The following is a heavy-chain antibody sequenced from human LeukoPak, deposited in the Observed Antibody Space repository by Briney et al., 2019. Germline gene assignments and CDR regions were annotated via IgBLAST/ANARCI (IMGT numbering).Heavy chain of an antibody. Sequence: PSETLSLTCTVSGGSVSSGSYYWSWIRQPPGKGLEWIGYIYYSGSTNYNPSLKSRVTISVDTSKNQFSLKLSSVTAADTAVYYCARVLPHECSGGSCYWDWGQGTLVTVSS. V-gene: IGHV4-61*01. CDR2: IYYSGST. D-gene: IGHD2-15*01. J-gene: IGHJ4*02. CDR1: GGSVSSGSYY. CDR3: ARVLPHECSGGSCYWD.